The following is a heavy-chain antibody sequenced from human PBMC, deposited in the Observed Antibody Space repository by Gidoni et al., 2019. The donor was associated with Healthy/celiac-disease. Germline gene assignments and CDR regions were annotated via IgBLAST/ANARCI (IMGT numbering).Heavy chain of an antibody. Sequence: QLQRQESGPGLVKPSETLSRTCTVSGGSISSSHYYWGWIRQPPGKGLDWIGSIYYSGSTYYNPSLKSRVTISVDTSKNQFSLKLSSVTAADTAVYYCARRMGKLGVDYGDYYFDYWGQGTLVTVSS. CDR1: GGSISSSHYY. D-gene: IGHD4-17*01. V-gene: IGHV4-39*01. CDR2: IYYSGST. CDR3: ARRMGKLGVDYGDYYFDY. J-gene: IGHJ4*02.